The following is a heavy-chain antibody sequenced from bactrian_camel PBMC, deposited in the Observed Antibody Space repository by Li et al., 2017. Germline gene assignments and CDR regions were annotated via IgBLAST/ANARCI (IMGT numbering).Heavy chain of an antibody. CDR1: AYTLADSD. CDR3: AAARPRGIVCPTTDTRRYNS. CDR2: ISVAGNE. Sequence: HVQLVESGGGSAYAGGSLTLSCANAGSSAYTLADSDVGWYRQAAGNECEMVSRISVAGNEHYADSAKGRFTISRDTTKNILYLQMDNLKPEDTAMYYCAAARPRGIVCPTTDTRRYNSWGPGTQVTVS. D-gene: IGHD1*01. V-gene: IGHV3S55*01. J-gene: IGHJ4*01.